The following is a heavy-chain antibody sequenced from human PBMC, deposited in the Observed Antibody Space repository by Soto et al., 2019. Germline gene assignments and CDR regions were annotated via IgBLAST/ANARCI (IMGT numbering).Heavy chain of an antibody. CDR3: ERGYLVDYRESYDFDY. CDR2: MNPNSGNT. CDR1: GDTFTSDD. Sequence: QVQLVQSGAEVKKPGDSVKVSCKASGDTFTSDDIHWVRQATGQGLEWMGWMNPNSGNTGYAQKFQGRVTMTRNTSIRTAYMELSSLRSEDTAVYYCERGYLVDYRESYDFDYWGQGTLVTVSS. D-gene: IGHD4-17*01. J-gene: IGHJ4*02. V-gene: IGHV1-8*01.